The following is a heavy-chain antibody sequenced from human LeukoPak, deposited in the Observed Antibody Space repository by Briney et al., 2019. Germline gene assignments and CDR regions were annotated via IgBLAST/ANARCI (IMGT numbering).Heavy chain of an antibody. D-gene: IGHD3-9*01. CDR1: GYTFTSYG. Sequence: ASVKVSCKASGYTFTSYGISWVRQAPGQGLEWMGWMNPNSGHAAYAQKFQGRVTMTRNTSISTAYMELSSLRSEDTAVYYCARGLYDILTGSTYFDYWGLGTLVTVSS. V-gene: IGHV1-8*02. CDR3: ARGLYDILTGSTYFDY. J-gene: IGHJ4*02. CDR2: MNPNSGHA.